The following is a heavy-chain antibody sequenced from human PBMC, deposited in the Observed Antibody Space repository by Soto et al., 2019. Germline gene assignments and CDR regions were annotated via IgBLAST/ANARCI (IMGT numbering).Heavy chain of an antibody. V-gene: IGHV1-18*01. J-gene: IGHJ4*02. D-gene: IGHD3-10*01. CDR3: AREVEGSYSPADF. CDR2: VSSYNGNT. CDR1: GYTFTDHG. Sequence: QVQLVQSGPEVKKPGASVTVSCKTSGYTFTDHGIDWVRQAPGQGLEWVGWVSSYNGNTNYAYNLKDRVIMTTDASTSTAYMELRGLRSDDTAVYYCAREVEGSYSPADFWGQGTPVTDSS.